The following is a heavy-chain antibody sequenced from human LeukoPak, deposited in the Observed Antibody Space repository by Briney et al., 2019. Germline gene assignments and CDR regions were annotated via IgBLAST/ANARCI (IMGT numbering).Heavy chain of an antibody. V-gene: IGHV4-34*01. Sequence: SETLSLTCAVYGGSFSGYYWSWIRQPPGKGLEWIGEINHSGSTNYNPSLKSRVTISVDTSKNQFSLKLSSVTAADTAVYYCARALQNYDFYCWGQGTLVTVSS. CDR2: INHSGST. J-gene: IGHJ4*02. CDR3: ARALQNYDFYC. CDR1: GGSFSGYY. D-gene: IGHD3-3*01.